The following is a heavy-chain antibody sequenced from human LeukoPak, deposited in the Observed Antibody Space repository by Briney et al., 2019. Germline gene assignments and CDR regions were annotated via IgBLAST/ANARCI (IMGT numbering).Heavy chain of an antibody. CDR3: ARHEYSGSYYGLSWFDP. V-gene: IGHV4-39*01. D-gene: IGHD1-26*01. J-gene: IGHJ5*02. Sequence: KPSETLSLTCTVSGGSISSSGYYWGWIRQPPGKGLELIASIYYSGSTYYNPSLKSRVTISVDTSKNQLSLKLSSLTAADTAVYYCARHEYSGSYYGLSWFDPWGQGTLVTVSS. CDR1: GGSISSSGYY. CDR2: IYYSGST.